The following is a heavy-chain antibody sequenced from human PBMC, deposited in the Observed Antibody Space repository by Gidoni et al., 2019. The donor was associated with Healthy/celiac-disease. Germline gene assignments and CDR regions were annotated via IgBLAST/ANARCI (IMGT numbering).Heavy chain of an antibody. D-gene: IGHD3-22*01. CDR2: IYSGGST. CDR3: ARDSSASDAFDI. CDR1: GFTVSSNY. Sequence: EVQLVESGGGLVQPGGSLRLSCAASGFTVSSNYMSWVRQAPGKGLEWVSVIYSGGSTYYADSVKGRFTISRDNSKNTLYLQMNSLRAEDTAVYYWARDSSASDAFDIWGQGTMVTVSS. V-gene: IGHV3-66*02. J-gene: IGHJ3*02.